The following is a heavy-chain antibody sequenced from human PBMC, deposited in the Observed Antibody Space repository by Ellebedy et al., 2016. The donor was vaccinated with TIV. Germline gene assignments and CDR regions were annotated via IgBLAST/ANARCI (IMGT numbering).Heavy chain of an antibody. J-gene: IGHJ3*02. CDR2: IKSKAAGETT. D-gene: IGHD3-22*01. V-gene: IGHV3-15*07. CDR1: GFTFSNVW. CDR3: TTTMYYYDSGGYPTGDVLDI. Sequence: GESLKISCAASGFTFSNVWMNWVRQAPGKGLEGVGRIKSKAAGETTDYASPVKGRFTISRDDSKNTLYLQMNSLKTEDTAVYYCTTTMYYYDSGGYPTGDVLDIWGRGTIVTVSS.